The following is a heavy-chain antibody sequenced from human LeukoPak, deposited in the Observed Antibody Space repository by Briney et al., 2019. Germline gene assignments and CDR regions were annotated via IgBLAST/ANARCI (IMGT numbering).Heavy chain of an antibody. CDR1: GGSFSGYY. V-gene: IGHV4-34*01. D-gene: IGHD3-10*01. CDR3: ARPRKYYYGSGSYYD. J-gene: IGHJ4*02. Sequence: SETLSLTCAVYGGSFSGYYWSWIRQPPGKGLEWSGEINHSGSTNYNPSLKSRVTISVDTSKNQFTLKLSSVTAADTAVYYCARPRKYYYGSGSYYDWGQGTLVTVSS. CDR2: INHSGST.